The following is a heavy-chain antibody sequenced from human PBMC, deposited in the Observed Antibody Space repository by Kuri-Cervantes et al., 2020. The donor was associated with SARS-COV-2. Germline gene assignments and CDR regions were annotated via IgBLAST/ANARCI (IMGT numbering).Heavy chain of an antibody. Sequence: GESLKISCVASGFTFSGHWMHWVRQAPGKGLMWVARIKSDGSSTSYADSFKGRFIISRDNAKNTLYLQMNSLRDEDTAVYYCARDYPYCSSTSCFDYGMDAWGQGTTVTVSS. CDR2: IKSDGSST. CDR3: ARDYPYCSSTSCFDYGMDA. D-gene: IGHD2-2*01. J-gene: IGHJ6*02. CDR1: GFTFSGHW. V-gene: IGHV3-74*01.